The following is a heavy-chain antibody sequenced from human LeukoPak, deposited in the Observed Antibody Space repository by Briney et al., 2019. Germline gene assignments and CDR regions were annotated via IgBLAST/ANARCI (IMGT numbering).Heavy chain of an antibody. Sequence: ASVKVSCKASGYTFTSYGISWVRQAPGQGLEWMGWISAYNGNTNYAQKLQGRVTMTTDTSTSTAYMELRSLGPDDTAVYYCARDRRAAAVQDYWGQGTLVTVSS. V-gene: IGHV1-18*01. D-gene: IGHD6-13*01. CDR3: ARDRRAAAVQDY. CDR1: GYTFTSYG. CDR2: ISAYNGNT. J-gene: IGHJ4*02.